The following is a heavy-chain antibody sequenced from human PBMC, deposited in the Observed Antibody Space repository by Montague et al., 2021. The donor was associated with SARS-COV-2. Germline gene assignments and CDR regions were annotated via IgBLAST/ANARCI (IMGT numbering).Heavy chain of an antibody. CDR2: MNPNSGNT. V-gene: IGHV1-8*01. Sequence: SVKVSCKASGYTFTSYDINWVRQATGQGLEWMGWMNPNSGNTGYXQKFQGRVTMTRNTSISTAYMELSSLRSEDTAVYYCAREGRGYCTNGVCYFAFDIWGQGTMVTVSS. CDR3: AREGRGYCTNGVCYFAFDI. CDR1: GYTFTSYD. J-gene: IGHJ3*02. D-gene: IGHD2-8*01.